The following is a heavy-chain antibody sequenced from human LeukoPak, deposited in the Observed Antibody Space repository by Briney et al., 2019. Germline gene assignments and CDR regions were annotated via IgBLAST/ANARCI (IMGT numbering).Heavy chain of an antibody. J-gene: IGHJ6*02. CDR2: VWSDGNGK. CDR3: ARGGVGANSQEYFYYGMDV. Sequence: GRSLRLSCAASGFTFSTYGMHWVRQAPGKGLEWVALVWSDGNGKFYADSVKGRFTISRDNSKNTLYLQMNSLRAEDTAVYYCARGGVGANSQEYFYYGMDVWGQGTTVTVSS. V-gene: IGHV3-33*01. CDR1: GFTFSTYG. D-gene: IGHD3-3*01.